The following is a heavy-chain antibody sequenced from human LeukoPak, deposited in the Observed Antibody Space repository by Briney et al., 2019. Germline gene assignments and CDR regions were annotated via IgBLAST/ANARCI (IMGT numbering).Heavy chain of an antibody. D-gene: IGHD5-12*01. J-gene: IGHJ4*02. CDR1: GFTFSSYS. CDR2: IKGKTDGGTT. CDR3: ALSGRGATIPNY. V-gene: IGHV3-15*07. Sequence: GGSLRLSCAASGFTFSSYSMNWVRQAPGRGLEWVGRIKGKTDGGTTDYTAPVKGRFTLSRDDSKSTVYLQMNSLTTEDTAVYYCALSGRGATIPNYWGQGALVTVSS.